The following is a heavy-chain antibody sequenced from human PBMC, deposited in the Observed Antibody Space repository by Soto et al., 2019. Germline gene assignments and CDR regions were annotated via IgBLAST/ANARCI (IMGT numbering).Heavy chain of an antibody. Sequence: PSETLSLTCAVSGGSISSSNWWSWVRQPPGKGLEWIGEIYHSGSTNYNPSLKSRVTISVDKSKNQFSLKLSSVTAADTAVYYCARGQYCSGGSCYSGSWFDPWGQGTLVTVSS. CDR2: IYHSGST. J-gene: IGHJ5*02. D-gene: IGHD2-15*01. CDR3: ARGQYCSGGSCYSGSWFDP. CDR1: GGSISSSNW. V-gene: IGHV4-4*02.